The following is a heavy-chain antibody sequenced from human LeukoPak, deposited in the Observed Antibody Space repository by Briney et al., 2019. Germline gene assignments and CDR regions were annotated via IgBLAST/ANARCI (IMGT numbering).Heavy chain of an antibody. CDR2: ISVYNGRT. V-gene: IGHV1-18*01. D-gene: IGHD2-8*01. Sequence: ASVKVSCNASGYTFTSYGISWVRQAPGQGLEWMGWISVYNGRTKYAQNLQGRVTMTTDTSTSTAYMELRSLRSDDTAVYYCARVMAARWYVGDYWGQGTLVTVSS. CDR3: ARVMAARWYVGDY. CDR1: GYTFTSYG. J-gene: IGHJ4*02.